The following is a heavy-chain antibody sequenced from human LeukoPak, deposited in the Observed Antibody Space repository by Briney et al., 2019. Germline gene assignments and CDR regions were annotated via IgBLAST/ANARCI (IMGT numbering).Heavy chain of an antibody. D-gene: IGHD1-26*01. CDR3: ARDSGSCYPFDY. J-gene: IGHJ4*02. CDR1: GGSISSSSYY. Sequence: SETLSLTCTVSGGSISSSSYYWGWIRQPPGKGLEWIGSIYYSGSTYYNPSLKSRVTISVDTSKNQFSLQLNSVTPEDTAVYYCARDSGSCYPFDYWGQGTLVTVSS. CDR2: IYYSGST. V-gene: IGHV4-39*02.